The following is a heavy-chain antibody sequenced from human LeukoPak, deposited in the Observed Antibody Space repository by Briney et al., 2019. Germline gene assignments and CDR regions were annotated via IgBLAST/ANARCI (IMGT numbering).Heavy chain of an antibody. CDR1: GGSFSGYY. CDR3: ARDSSGWDVFDY. D-gene: IGHD6-19*01. J-gene: IGHJ4*02. V-gene: IGHV4-34*01. CDR2: INHSGST. Sequence: SETLSLTCAVYGGSFSGYYWSWIRQPPGKGLEWIGEINHSGSTNYNPSLKSRVTISVDTSKNQFSLKLSSVTAADTAVYYCARDSSGWDVFDYWGQGTLVTVSS.